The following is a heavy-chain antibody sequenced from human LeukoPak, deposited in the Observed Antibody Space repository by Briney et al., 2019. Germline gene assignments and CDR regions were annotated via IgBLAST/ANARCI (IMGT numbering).Heavy chain of an antibody. CDR3: ARDSSGKSLVGNDAFDI. CDR2: ISSSSSYT. Sequence: GGSLRLSCAASGFTFSDYYMSWIRQAPGKGLEWVSYISSSSSYTNYADSVKGRFTISRDNAKNSLYLQMNSLRAEDTAVYYCARDSSGKSLVGNDAFDIWGQGTMVTVSS. D-gene: IGHD6-19*01. V-gene: IGHV3-11*06. CDR1: GFTFSDYY. J-gene: IGHJ3*02.